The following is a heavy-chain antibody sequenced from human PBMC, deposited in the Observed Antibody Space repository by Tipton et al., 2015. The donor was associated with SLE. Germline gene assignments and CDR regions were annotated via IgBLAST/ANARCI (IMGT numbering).Heavy chain of an antibody. V-gene: IGHV3-48*03. CDR2: ISSSGSTI. D-gene: IGHD3-10*01. Sequence: SLRLSCAASGFTVSSNYMIWVRQAPGKGLEWVSYISSSGSTIYYADSVKGRFTISRDNAKNSLYLQMNSLRAEDSAVYYCARAPPSYYGSAFDIWGQGTLVTVSS. CDR1: GFTVSSNY. CDR3: ARAPPSYYGSAFDI. J-gene: IGHJ3*02.